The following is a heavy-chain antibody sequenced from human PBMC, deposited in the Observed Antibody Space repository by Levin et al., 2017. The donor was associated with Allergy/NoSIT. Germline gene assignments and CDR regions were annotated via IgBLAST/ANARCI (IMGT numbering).Heavy chain of an antibody. CDR2: ISGSGDST. CDR3: AKANSSGWYVMDY. J-gene: IGHJ4*02. Sequence: GGSLRLSCAASGFTFSSYAMSWVRQAPGKGLEWVSAISGSGDSTYYADSVKGRFTISRDNSKNTLYLQMNSLRAEDTAVYYCAKANSSGWYVMDYWGQGTLVTVSS. D-gene: IGHD6-19*01. V-gene: IGHV3-23*01. CDR1: GFTFSSYA.